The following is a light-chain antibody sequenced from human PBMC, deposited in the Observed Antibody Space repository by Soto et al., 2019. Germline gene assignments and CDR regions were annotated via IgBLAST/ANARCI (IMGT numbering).Light chain of an antibody. Sequence: DIQMTQSPSSLSASVGDRVTITCRASQSISSYLNWYQQKPGRAPKLLIYAAFSLQSGDPSRVSGRGSGTDFTLTISSLQPEDFATYYCQQSYSTPYTFGQGTKLEIK. CDR2: AAF. J-gene: IGKJ2*01. CDR1: QSISSY. CDR3: QQSYSTPYT. V-gene: IGKV1-39*01.